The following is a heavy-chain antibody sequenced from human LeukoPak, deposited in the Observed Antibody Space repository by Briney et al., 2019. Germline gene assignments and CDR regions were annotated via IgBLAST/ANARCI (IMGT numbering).Heavy chain of an antibody. CDR2: ISSSSSTI. CDR1: GFTFSSYW. CDR3: ARSHQRVGIEDY. J-gene: IGHJ4*02. Sequence: PGGSLRLSCAASGFTFSSYWMSWVRQAPGKGLEWLSYISSSSSTIYYADSVRGRFTISRDNAKNSLYLQINSLRADDTAVYYCARSHQRVGIEDYWGQGTLVTVSS. D-gene: IGHD1-26*01. V-gene: IGHV3-48*04.